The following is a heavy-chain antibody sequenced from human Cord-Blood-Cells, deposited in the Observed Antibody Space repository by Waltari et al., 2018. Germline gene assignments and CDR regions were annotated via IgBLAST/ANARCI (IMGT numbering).Heavy chain of an antibody. Sequence: EVQLVESGGGLVQPGGSLRRSCAASGFTVSSNYMIWVRQAQGKGLEWVSVIYSGGSTYYADSVKGRFTISRHNSKNTLYLQMNSLRAEDTAVYYCARDRVGWFDPWGQGTLVTVSS. CDR2: IYSGGST. J-gene: IGHJ5*02. CDR1: GFTVSSNY. V-gene: IGHV3-53*04. CDR3: ARDRVGWFDP.